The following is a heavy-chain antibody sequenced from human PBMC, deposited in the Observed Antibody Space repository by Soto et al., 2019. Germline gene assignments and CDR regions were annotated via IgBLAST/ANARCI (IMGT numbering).Heavy chain of an antibody. V-gene: IGHV3-23*01. J-gene: IGHJ3*02. CDR1: GFTFSSYA. Sequence: PGGSLRLSCAASGFTFSSYAMSWVRQAPGKGLEWVSAIRGSGGSTYYADSVKGRFTISRDNSKNTLYLQMNSLRAEDTAVYYCAKVRMYYYDSSGYPDAFDIWGQGTMVTV. CDR2: IRGSGGST. CDR3: AKVRMYYYDSSGYPDAFDI. D-gene: IGHD3-22*01.